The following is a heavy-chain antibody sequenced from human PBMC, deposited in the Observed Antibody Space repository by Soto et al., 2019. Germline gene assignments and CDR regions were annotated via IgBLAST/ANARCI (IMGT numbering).Heavy chain of an antibody. CDR1: GGSVSSGSYP. Sequence: QVQLQESGPGLVKPSETLSLTCTVSGGSVSSGSYPWGWIRQPPGKGLEWIGYIYHSGSTNYNPSLKSRVTISVDTSKNQFSLSLTSVTAADTAVYYCARLSAAWFDPWGQGTLVTVAS. J-gene: IGHJ5*02. CDR3: ARLSAAWFDP. D-gene: IGHD6-19*01. CDR2: IYHSGST. V-gene: IGHV4-61*01.